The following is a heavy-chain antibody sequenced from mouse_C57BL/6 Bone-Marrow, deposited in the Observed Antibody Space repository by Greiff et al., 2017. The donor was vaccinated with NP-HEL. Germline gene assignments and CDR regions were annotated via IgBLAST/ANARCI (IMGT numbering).Heavy chain of an antibody. CDR1: GYTFTSYW. Sequence: QVQLQQSGAELVRPGTSVKLSCKASGYTFTSYWMHWVKQRPGQGLEWIGVIDPSDSYTNYNQKFKGKATLTVDTSSSTAYMQLSSLTSEDSAVYYCARDWAAWFAYWGQGTLVTVSA. D-gene: IGHD3-3*01. V-gene: IGHV1-59*01. J-gene: IGHJ3*01. CDR3: ARDWAAWFAY. CDR2: IDPSDSYT.